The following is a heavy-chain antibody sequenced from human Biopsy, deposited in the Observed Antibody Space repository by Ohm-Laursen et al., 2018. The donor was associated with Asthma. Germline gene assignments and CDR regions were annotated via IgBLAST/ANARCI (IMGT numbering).Heavy chain of an antibody. CDR1: GYTFNSAG. D-gene: IGHD3-10*01. J-gene: IGHJ6*02. CDR2: ISVYNGNT. Sequence: VSCKTSGYTFNSAGITWVRQAPGQGLGWMGWISVYNGNTKVAQKLQDRVTMITDTSTSTAYMELRSLRSDDTAVYFCARAVDYSHYYGIDVWGRGTTVTVS. CDR3: ARAVDYSHYYGIDV. V-gene: IGHV1-18*01.